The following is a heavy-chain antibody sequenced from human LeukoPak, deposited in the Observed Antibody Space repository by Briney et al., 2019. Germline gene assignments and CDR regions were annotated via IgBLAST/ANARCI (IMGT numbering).Heavy chain of an antibody. V-gene: IGHV4-34*01. CDR3: ARGRLDYYYMDV. CDR1: GGSISSYY. J-gene: IGHJ6*03. Sequence: SETLSLTCTVSGGSISSYYWSWIRQPPGKGLEWIGEIHHTGATNYKPSLKSRVSISLDMSKNQLSLEMRSVTAADTAVYYCARGRLDYYYMDVWGRGTTVTASS. D-gene: IGHD3-9*01. CDR2: IHHTGAT.